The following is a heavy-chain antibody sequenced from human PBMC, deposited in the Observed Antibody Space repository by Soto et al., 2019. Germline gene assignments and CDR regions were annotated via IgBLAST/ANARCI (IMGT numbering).Heavy chain of an antibody. CDR3: AHTPPYCRSWDLLWD. CDR2: ISSSGSTT. J-gene: IGHJ4*02. V-gene: IGHV3-11*01. CDR1: GFTFSDHY. D-gene: IGHD6-13*01. Sequence: QVQLVESGGGLVKPGGSLRLSCATSGFTFSDHYMSWLRQAPGKGLEWISYISSSGSTTKYADSVTGRFTISRDNAKNSPYLPMNSLGAEGTALYYCAHTPPYCRSWDLLWDWGQGTLVTVSS.